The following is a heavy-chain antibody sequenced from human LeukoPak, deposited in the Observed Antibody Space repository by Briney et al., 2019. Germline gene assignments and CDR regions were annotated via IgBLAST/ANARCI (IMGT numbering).Heavy chain of an antibody. V-gene: IGHV3-74*01. J-gene: IGHJ4*02. CDR1: GFTFSDFW. D-gene: IGHD3/OR15-3a*01. CDR2: INSGGTVT. Sequence: SGGSLRLSFAASGFTFSDFWMHWVRQAPGEGLVWVSRINSGGTVTNYADSVKGRLTISRDNAKNTLYLQMNSLRAEDTAVYYCAKDRRGLDSFDYWGQGTLVTVSS. CDR3: AKDRRGLDSFDY.